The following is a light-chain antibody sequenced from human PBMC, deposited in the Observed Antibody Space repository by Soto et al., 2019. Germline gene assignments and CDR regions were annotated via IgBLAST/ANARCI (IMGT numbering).Light chain of an antibody. Sequence: QSVLTQPPSASGTPGQRVTISCSGSSSNIGSNTVNWYQHLPRAAPKLLIQSNNQRPSGVPDRFSGSQSGTSASLAISGLQSEDEADYYCVVWDDSLNGYVFGTGTKLTVL. CDR2: SNN. CDR1: SSNIGSNT. V-gene: IGLV1-44*01. J-gene: IGLJ1*01. CDR3: VVWDDSLNGYV.